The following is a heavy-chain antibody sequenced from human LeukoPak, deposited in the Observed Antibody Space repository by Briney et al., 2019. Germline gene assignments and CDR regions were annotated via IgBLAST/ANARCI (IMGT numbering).Heavy chain of an antibody. V-gene: IGHV1-18*01. CDR1: GYTFTSYG. CDR2: ISAYNGNT. D-gene: IGHD3-16*01. Sequence: ASVKVSCKASGYTFTSYGISWVRQAPGQGLEWMGWISAYNGNTNYAQKLQGRVTMTTDTSTSTAYMELRSLRSDDTAVYYCARDLISEYNYAWYYYYMDVWGKGTTVTVSS. J-gene: IGHJ6*03. CDR3: ARDLISEYNYAWYYYYMDV.